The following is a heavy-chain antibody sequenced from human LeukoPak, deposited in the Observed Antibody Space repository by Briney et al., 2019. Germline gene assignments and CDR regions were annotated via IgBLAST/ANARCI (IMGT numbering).Heavy chain of an antibody. Sequence: SVKVSCKASGGTFSSYAISWVRQAPGQGLEWMGGIIPSFGTANYAQKFQGRVTITPDESTSTAWLELSSLRSEDTAVYYCARASYCGGDCYGGWGQGTLVTVFS. J-gene: IGHJ4*02. D-gene: IGHD2-21*02. CDR3: ARASYCGGDCYGG. V-gene: IGHV1-69*13. CDR2: IIPSFGTA. CDR1: GGTFSSYA.